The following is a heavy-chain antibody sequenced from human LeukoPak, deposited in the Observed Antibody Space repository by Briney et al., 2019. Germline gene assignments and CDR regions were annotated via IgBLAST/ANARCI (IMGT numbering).Heavy chain of an antibody. Sequence: PGGSLRLSCAASGFTFSSYAMSWVRQAPGKGLEWVSAISGSGGSTYYADSVKGRFTISRDNSKNTLYLQMNSLRAEDTAVYYCAKRSRLSVACPGVDYYYYMDVWGKGTTVTVSS. CDR2: ISGSGGST. J-gene: IGHJ6*03. D-gene: IGHD4-23*01. CDR1: GFTFSSYA. CDR3: AKRSRLSVACPGVDYYYYMDV. V-gene: IGHV3-23*01.